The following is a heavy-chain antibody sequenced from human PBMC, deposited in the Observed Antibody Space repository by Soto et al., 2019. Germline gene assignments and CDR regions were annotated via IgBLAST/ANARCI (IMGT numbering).Heavy chain of an antibody. CDR1: GFTFSDYY. Sequence: GGSLRLSCAASGFTFSDYYMSWIRQAPGKGLEWVSYISSSSSYTNYADSVKGRFTISRDNAKNSLYLQMNSLRAEDTAVYYCARDYYDSSGIDYWGQGTLVTVSS. V-gene: IGHV3-11*06. J-gene: IGHJ4*02. CDR2: ISSSSSYT. D-gene: IGHD3-22*01. CDR3: ARDYYDSSGIDY.